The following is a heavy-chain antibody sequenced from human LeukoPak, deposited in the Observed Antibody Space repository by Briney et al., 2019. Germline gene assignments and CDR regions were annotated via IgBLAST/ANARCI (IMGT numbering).Heavy chain of an antibody. Sequence: PSETLSLTCAVSGYSISSGYYWGWIRPPPGKGLEWIGTIYHSASTYYNPSRKRRVTTAADTSTNQFSMTLRSVTAADTAVYYCARQGYCSSTSCYGPHNFDYWGQGTLVTVSS. CDR1: GYSISSGYY. J-gene: IGHJ4*02. V-gene: IGHV4-38-2*01. CDR2: IYHSAST. CDR3: ARQGYCSSTSCYGPHNFDY. D-gene: IGHD2-2*01.